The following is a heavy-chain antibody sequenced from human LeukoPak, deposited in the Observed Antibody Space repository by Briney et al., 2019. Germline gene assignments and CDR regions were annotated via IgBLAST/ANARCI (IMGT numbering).Heavy chain of an antibody. Sequence: SQTLSLTCTVYGGSISSSSYYWGWIRQPPGKGLEWIGSIYYSGSTYYNPSLKSRVTISVNTSKNQFSLKLSSVTAADTAVYYCARFRIAAAGTVIWFDPWGQGTLVTVSS. J-gene: IGHJ5*02. CDR3: ARFRIAAAGTVIWFDP. CDR1: GGSISSSSYY. V-gene: IGHV4-39*01. CDR2: IYYSGST. D-gene: IGHD6-13*01.